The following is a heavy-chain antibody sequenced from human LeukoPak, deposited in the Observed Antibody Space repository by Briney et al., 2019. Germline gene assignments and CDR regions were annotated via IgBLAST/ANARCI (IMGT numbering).Heavy chain of an antibody. J-gene: IGHJ4*02. V-gene: IGHV4-34*01. CDR2: INHSGNT. CDR1: GGSFSGYY. CDR3: ARERYDSSGYSFDY. Sequence: SETLSLTCAVYGGSFSGYYWSWIRQPPGKGLEWIGEINHSGNTNYNPSLKSRVTISVDTSKNQFSLKLSSVTAADTAVYYCARERYDSSGYSFDYWGQGTLVTVSS. D-gene: IGHD3-22*01.